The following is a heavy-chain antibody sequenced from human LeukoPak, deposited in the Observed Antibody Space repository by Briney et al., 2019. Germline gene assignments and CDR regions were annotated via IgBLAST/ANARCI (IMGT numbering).Heavy chain of an antibody. D-gene: IGHD1-26*01. J-gene: IGHJ5*02. V-gene: IGHV1-18*01. Sequence: ASVKVSWKASGYTFTSYGISWVRQAPGQGLEWMGWISAYNANTNYAQKLQGRVTMTTDTSTSTAYMELRSLSSDDTAVYYCARDRRVVGAGGWFDPWGQGTLVTVSS. CDR1: GYTFTSYG. CDR3: ARDRRVVGAGGWFDP. CDR2: ISAYNANT.